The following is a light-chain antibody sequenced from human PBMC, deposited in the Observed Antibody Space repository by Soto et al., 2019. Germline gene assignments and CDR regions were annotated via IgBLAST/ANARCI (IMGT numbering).Light chain of an antibody. J-gene: IGKJ4*01. V-gene: IGKV1-12*01. CDR2: AAS. CDR1: QGITSW. CDR3: HQSSSFPLT. Sequence: DIPMTQSPSSVSASVGDSLTITCRASQGITSWVAWYQHKPGRAPKLLIYAASRLQSGVPSRFGGSGSGTDITLTISSLQPEDFGTYYCHQSSSFPLTLGGGTKVEIK.